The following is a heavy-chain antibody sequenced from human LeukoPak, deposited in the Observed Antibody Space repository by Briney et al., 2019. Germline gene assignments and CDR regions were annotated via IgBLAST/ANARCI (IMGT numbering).Heavy chain of an antibody. CDR1: GGSFSGYY. V-gene: IGHV4-34*01. Sequence: NSSETLSLTCAVYGGSFSGYYWSWIRQPPGKGLEWIGEINHSGSTNYNPSLKSRVTISVDTSKNQFSLKLSSVTAADTAVYYCASPGITMVRGVIDSGYFDYWGQGTLVTVSS. CDR3: ASPGITMVRGVIDSGYFDY. CDR2: INHSGST. D-gene: IGHD3-10*01. J-gene: IGHJ4*02.